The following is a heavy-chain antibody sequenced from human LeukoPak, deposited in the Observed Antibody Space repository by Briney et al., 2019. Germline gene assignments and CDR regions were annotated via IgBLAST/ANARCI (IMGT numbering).Heavy chain of an antibody. J-gene: IGHJ4*02. CDR1: GFTFSSYW. Sequence: PGGSLRLSCAASGFTFSSYWMHWVRQAPGKGLVWVSRISYDGGDPSYADSVKGRFTISRDNAKNTLYLQMNSLRAEDTAVYYCAKDLSYFDYWGQGTLVTVSS. CDR2: ISYDGGDP. V-gene: IGHV3-74*01. CDR3: AKDLSYFDY.